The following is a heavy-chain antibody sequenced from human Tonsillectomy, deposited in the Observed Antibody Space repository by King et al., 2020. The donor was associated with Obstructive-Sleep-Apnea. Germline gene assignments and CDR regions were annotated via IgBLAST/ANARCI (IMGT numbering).Heavy chain of an antibody. CDR2: ISYDGSNK. CDR3: AKDTCPGVRGITCGTQ. J-gene: IGHJ4*02. D-gene: IGHD3-10*01. Sequence: VQLVESGGGVVQPGRSLRLSCGASGFTFSSYGMHWVRQAPGKGLEWVAVISYDGSNKYYADSVKGRFTISRDNSKNTLYLQMNSLRAEDTAVYYCAKDTCPGVRGITCGTQWGQGTLVTVSS. CDR1: GFTFSSYG. V-gene: IGHV3-30*18.